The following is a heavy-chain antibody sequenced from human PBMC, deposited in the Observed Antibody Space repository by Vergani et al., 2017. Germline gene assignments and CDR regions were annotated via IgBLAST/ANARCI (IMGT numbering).Heavy chain of an antibody. J-gene: IGHJ6*03. D-gene: IGHD1-1*01. Sequence: QVQLVESGGGVVQPGRSLRLSCAASGFTFSSYGMHWVRQAPGKGLEWVAVIWYDGSNKYYADSVKGRFTISRDNSKNTLYLQMNSLRAEDTAVYYCAREVSPRYIGEPAYIYYYYMDVWGKGTTVTVSS. V-gene: IGHV3-33*01. CDR2: IWYDGSNK. CDR1: GFTFSSYG. CDR3: AREVSPRYIGEPAYIYYYYMDV.